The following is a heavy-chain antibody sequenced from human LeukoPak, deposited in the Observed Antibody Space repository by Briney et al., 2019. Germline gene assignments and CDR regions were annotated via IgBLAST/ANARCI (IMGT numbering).Heavy chain of an antibody. V-gene: IGHV3-74*03. D-gene: IGHD6-19*01. J-gene: IGHJ5*01. CDR1: GFTFSGYW. Sequence: GASLRLSCAASGFTFSGYWMHWVRQAPGKGLVWVSRINSDGYSITYADSVKGRFTISRDNAKNTLYLQMNSLIAEDTAVYFCTRAGYSSGFDSWGQGTLVTVSS. CDR2: INSDGYSI. CDR3: TRAGYSSGFDS.